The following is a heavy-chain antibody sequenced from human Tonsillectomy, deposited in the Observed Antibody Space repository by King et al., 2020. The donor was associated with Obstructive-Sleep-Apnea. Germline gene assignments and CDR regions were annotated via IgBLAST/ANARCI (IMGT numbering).Heavy chain of an antibody. CDR2: INWYSDSI. Sequence: VQLVESGGGLVQPGRSLRLSCAASGFTFDDYAMHWVRQSPGKGLEWVSGINWYSDSIGYADSVKGRFTISRDNAKNSLYLQVNSLRAVDTALYYSVKDKNSGWYVDYFDYWGQGTLVTVSS. CDR3: VKDKNSGWYVDYFDY. CDR1: GFTFDDYA. J-gene: IGHJ4*02. V-gene: IGHV3-9*01. D-gene: IGHD6-19*01.